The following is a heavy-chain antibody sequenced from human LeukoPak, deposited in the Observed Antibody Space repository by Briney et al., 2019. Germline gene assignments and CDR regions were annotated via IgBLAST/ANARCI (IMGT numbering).Heavy chain of an antibody. J-gene: IGHJ4*02. CDR3: ARVGSIAAAGTPDY. CDR2: ISSSSSYI. V-gene: IGHV3-21*01. D-gene: IGHD6-13*01. CDR1: GFTLSSYS. Sequence: PGGSLRLSCAASGFTLSSYSMNWVRQAPGKGLEWVSSISSSSSYIHYTDSVKGRFTISRDNTKKSLYLQMNSLRAEDTAVYYCARVGSIAAAGTPDYWGQGTLVTVSS.